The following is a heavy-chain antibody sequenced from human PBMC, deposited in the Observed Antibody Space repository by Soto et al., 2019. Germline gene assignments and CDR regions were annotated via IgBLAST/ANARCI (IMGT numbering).Heavy chain of an antibody. CDR2: TKNKANSYAI. D-gene: IGHD1-26*01. CDR3: ATWYSGSPRY. Sequence: EVQLLESGGGLVQPGGSLRLSCAASGFILSDHYMDWVRQAPGKGLEWVGRTKNKANSYAIEYAASVKGRFTISRDDSKNSLYLQMNSLKTEDTAVYYCATWYSGSPRYWGQGTLVTVSS. J-gene: IGHJ4*02. V-gene: IGHV3-72*01. CDR1: GFILSDHY.